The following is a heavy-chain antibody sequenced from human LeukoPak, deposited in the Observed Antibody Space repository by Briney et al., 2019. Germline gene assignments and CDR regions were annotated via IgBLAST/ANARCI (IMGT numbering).Heavy chain of an antibody. CDR2: VFHNGTT. CDR1: SASMTGHY. CDR3: ARGNGWYLP. Sequence: PSETLSLTCSVSSASMTGHYWSWIRQTPGKGLEWIGYVFHNGTTWCNPSLKSRLSMSVDTSKKQVSLDLSSVTVADTAVYYCARGNGWYLPWGQGTLVIVSS. J-gene: IGHJ5*02. D-gene: IGHD6-19*01. V-gene: IGHV4-59*11.